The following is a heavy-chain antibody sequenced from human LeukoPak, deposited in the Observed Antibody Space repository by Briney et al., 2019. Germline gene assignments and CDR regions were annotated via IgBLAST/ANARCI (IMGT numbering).Heavy chain of an antibody. D-gene: IGHD2/OR15-2a*01. Sequence: GASVKVSCKASGGTFSSYAISWVRQAPGQGLEWMGRINPNSGGTNYAQKFQGRVTMTRDTSISTAYMELSRLRSDDTAVYYCASLTSEVFDYWGQGTLVTVSS. J-gene: IGHJ4*02. CDR3: ASLTSEVFDY. CDR1: GGTFSSYA. V-gene: IGHV1-2*06. CDR2: INPNSGGT.